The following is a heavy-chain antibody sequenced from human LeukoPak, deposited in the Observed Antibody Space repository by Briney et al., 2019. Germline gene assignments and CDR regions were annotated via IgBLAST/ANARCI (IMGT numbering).Heavy chain of an antibody. Sequence: GGSLRLSXAASGFTFTNHWMHWIRQAPGKGPMWVSRIDFDGTITTYADSVEGRFTISRDNTKNMLYLQMNSLRVDDTAVYYCARDLTWNQVDFWGQGTLVTVSS. CDR1: GFTFTNHW. D-gene: IGHD1-14*01. J-gene: IGHJ4*02. CDR2: IDFDGTIT. CDR3: ARDLTWNQVDF. V-gene: IGHV3-74*01.